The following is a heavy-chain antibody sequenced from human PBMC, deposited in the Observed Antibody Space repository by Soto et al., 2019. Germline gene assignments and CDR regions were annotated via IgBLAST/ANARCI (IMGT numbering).Heavy chain of an antibody. Sequence: EVQLVESGGGLVQPGGSLRLSCAASGFTFSSYEMNWVRQAPGKGLEWVSYISSSGGTIYYADSVKGRFTISRDNAKNSLYLQMNSLRAEDTAVYYCARFWYGDYYFDYWGQGTLVTVSS. CDR1: GFTFSSYE. J-gene: IGHJ4*02. V-gene: IGHV3-48*03. CDR3: ARFWYGDYYFDY. D-gene: IGHD4-17*01. CDR2: ISSSGGTI.